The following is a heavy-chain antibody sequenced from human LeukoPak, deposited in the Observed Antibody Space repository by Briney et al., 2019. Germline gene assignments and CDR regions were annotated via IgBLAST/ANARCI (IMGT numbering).Heavy chain of an antibody. D-gene: IGHD5/OR15-5a*01. CDR2: IKQDGSEK. V-gene: IGHV3-7*03. CDR1: GFTFTDYW. Sequence: GGSLRLSCAASGFTFTDYWMNWVRQAPGKGLEWVANIKQDGSEKFYVDSVRGRFTISRDNAKNSLYLQMNSLRAEDTAVYYCARGFASSVYGRLDYWGQGTLVTVSS. CDR3: ARGFASSVYGRLDY. J-gene: IGHJ4*02.